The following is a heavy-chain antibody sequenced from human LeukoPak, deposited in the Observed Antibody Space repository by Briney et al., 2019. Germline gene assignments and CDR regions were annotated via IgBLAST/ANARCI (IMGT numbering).Heavy chain of an antibody. D-gene: IGHD3-10*01. Sequence: GASVKVSCMASGGTFSNYSFSWVRQAPGQGLEWMGRIIPILNVPNYAQKFQGRLSITADKSTSTAYMELSSLRSEDTAVYYCARALDSSGSYYFDYWGQGTLVTVSS. CDR2: IIPILNVP. J-gene: IGHJ4*02. CDR3: ARALDSSGSYYFDY. CDR1: GGTFSNYS. V-gene: IGHV1-69*04.